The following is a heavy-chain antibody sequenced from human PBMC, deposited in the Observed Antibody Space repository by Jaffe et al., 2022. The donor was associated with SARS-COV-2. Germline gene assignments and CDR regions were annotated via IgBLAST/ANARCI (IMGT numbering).Heavy chain of an antibody. CDR2: INHSGST. J-gene: IGHJ6*03. CDR1: GGSFSGYY. Sequence: QVQLQQWGAGLLKPSETLSLTCAVYGGSFSGYYWSWIRQPPGKGLEWIGEINHSGSTNYNPSLKSRVTISVDTSKNQFSLKLSSVTAADTAVYYCARAHSSSFAAYYYYMDVWGKGTTVTVSS. D-gene: IGHD6-13*01. V-gene: IGHV4-34*01. CDR3: ARAHSSSFAAYYYYMDV.